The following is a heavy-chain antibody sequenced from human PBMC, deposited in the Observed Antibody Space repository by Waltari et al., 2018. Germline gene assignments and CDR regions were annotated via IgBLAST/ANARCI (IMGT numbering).Heavy chain of an antibody. Sequence: QLQLQESGPGLVKPSETLSLTCSVSGNSINRSKSYWAWIRPPPGKGLESIGSIFYSGRTYHNPSLKSRVTMSVDTSRNEFYLKLKSVTAADTATYYCARLTVVGATRWFEPWGQGTQVSVSS. D-gene: IGHD1-26*01. V-gene: IGHV4-39*01. CDR2: IFYSGRT. CDR1: GNSINRSKSY. CDR3: ARLTVVGATRWFEP. J-gene: IGHJ5*02.